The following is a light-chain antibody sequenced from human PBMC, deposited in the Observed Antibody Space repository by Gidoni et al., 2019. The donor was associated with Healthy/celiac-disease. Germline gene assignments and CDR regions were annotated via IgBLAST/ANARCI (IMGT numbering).Light chain of an antibody. J-gene: IGKJ2*04. Sequence: EIGLTQSPGTLSLSPGERATLSCRASPSVSSSYLAWYQQKPGQAPRLLIYGASSRATGIPDRSSGSGSGTDFTLTISRLEPEDFAVYYCQQYGSSPCSFGQXTKLEIK. V-gene: IGKV3-20*01. CDR1: PSVSSSY. CDR2: GAS. CDR3: QQYGSSPCS.